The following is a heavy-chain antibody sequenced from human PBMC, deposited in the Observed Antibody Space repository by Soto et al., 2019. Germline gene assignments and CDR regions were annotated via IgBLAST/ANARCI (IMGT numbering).Heavy chain of an antibody. Sequence: PSETLSLTCTVSGGSISSYYWSWIRQPPGKGLEWIGYIYYSGSTNYNPSLKSRVTISVDTSKNQFSLKLSSVTAADTAVYYCARVDGGRMNYYYMDVWGKGTTVTVSS. CDR3: ARVDGGRMNYYYMDV. CDR1: GGSISSYY. CDR2: IYYSGST. D-gene: IGHD2-15*01. V-gene: IGHV4-59*01. J-gene: IGHJ6*03.